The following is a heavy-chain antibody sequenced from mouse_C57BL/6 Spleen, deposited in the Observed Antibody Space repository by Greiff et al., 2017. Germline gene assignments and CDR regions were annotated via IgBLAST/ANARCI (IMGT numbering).Heavy chain of an antibody. V-gene: IGHV1-82*01. CDR2: IYPGDGDT. Sequence: QVQLQQSGPELVQPGASVKISCKASGYAFSSSWMNWVKQRPGTGLEWIGRIYPGDGDTNYNGKFKGKATLTADKSSSTAYMQLSSLTSEDSAVYFCARIQDYYGSSYGAMDYWGQGASGTVSS. CDR1: GYAFSSSW. CDR3: ARIQDYYGSSYGAMDY. J-gene: IGHJ4*01. D-gene: IGHD1-1*01.